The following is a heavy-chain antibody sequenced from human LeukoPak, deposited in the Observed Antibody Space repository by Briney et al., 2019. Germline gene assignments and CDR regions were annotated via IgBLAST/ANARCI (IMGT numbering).Heavy chain of an antibody. D-gene: IGHD3-22*01. J-gene: IGHJ4*02. Sequence: AASVKISCKASGYSFTSYYMSWVRQAPGQRPERMGWINPHSGATNYEQNFQGRVTMTGDTSISTTYVELRGLRSDDTAVYYCVRANYYDTFGYADEPYFDYWGQGSLVTVSS. V-gene: IGHV1-2*02. CDR2: INPHSGAT. CDR1: GYSFTSYY. CDR3: VRANYYDTFGYADEPYFDY.